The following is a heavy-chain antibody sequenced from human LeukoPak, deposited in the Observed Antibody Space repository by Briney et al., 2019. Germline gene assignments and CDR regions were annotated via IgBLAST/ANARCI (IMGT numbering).Heavy chain of an antibody. J-gene: IGHJ4*03. CDR2: IHYSGRT. Sequence: SETLSLTCTVAGGTTNNNNYYWSWLRQHPGQGLEWIGYIHYSGRTFYNPSLKSRLTISVDTSNNQLSLKLASVTAADTAVYFCGGGPQVRYWRATGRLYFESWGQGTTVTVCS. D-gene: IGHD2-15*01. CDR1: GGTTNNNNYY. CDR3: GGGPQVRYWRATGRLYFES. V-gene: IGHV4-31*03.